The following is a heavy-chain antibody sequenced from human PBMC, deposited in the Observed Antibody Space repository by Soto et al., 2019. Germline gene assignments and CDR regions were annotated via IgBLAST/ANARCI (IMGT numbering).Heavy chain of an antibody. D-gene: IGHD6-13*01. Sequence: PSETLSLTCTVSGGSISSSSYYWGWIRQPPGKGLEWIGSIYYSGSTYYNPSLKSRVTISVDTSKNQFSLKLSSVTAADTAVYYCARPKNLEQQLVLGDRGADYWGQGTLVTVSS. CDR1: GGSISSSSYY. V-gene: IGHV4-39*01. J-gene: IGHJ4*02. CDR3: ARPKNLEQQLVLGDRGADY. CDR2: IYYSGST.